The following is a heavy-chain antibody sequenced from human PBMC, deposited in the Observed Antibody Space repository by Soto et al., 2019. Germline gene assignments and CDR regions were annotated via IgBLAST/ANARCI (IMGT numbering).Heavy chain of an antibody. CDR2: INHSGST. V-gene: IGHV4-34*01. Sequence: QVQLQQWGAGLLKPSETLSLTCAVYGGSFSGYYWSWIRQPPGKGLEWIGEINHSGSTNYNPSLKSRVTISVDTSKHHFSLKLSSVTAADTAVYYCARGHCSGGSCPLDYWGQGTLVTVSS. D-gene: IGHD2-15*01. CDR3: ARGHCSGGSCPLDY. J-gene: IGHJ4*02. CDR1: GGSFSGYY.